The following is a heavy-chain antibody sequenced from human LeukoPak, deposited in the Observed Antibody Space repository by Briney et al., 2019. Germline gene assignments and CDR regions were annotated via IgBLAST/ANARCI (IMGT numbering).Heavy chain of an antibody. CDR2: IYYSGST. CDR1: GGSISSYY. D-gene: IGHD3-9*01. Sequence: SETLSLTCTVSGGSISSYYWSWIRRPPGKGLEWIGYIYYSGSTNYNPSLKSRVTISVDTSKNQFSLKLSSVTAADTAVYYCARFEGYDFLTGYAYYFDYWGQGTLVTVSS. V-gene: IGHV4-59*01. J-gene: IGHJ4*02. CDR3: ARFEGYDFLTGYAYYFDY.